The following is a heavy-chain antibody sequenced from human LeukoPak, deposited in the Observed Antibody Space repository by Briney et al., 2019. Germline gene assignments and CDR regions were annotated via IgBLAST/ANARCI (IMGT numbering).Heavy chain of an antibody. D-gene: IGHD6-6*01. CDR2: ISYDGSNK. CDR1: GFTFSSYA. CDR3: AKLGLAT. Sequence: GGSLRLSCAASGFTFSSYAMHWVRQAPGKGLEWVAVISYDGSNKYYAEFVKGRFTISRDNSKNTLYLQMNSLRAEDTAVYYCAKLGLATWGQGTLVTVSS. V-gene: IGHV3-30-3*02. J-gene: IGHJ5*02.